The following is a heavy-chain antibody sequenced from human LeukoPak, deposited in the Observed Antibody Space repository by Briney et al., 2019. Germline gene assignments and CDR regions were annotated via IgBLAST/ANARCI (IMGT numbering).Heavy chain of an antibody. V-gene: IGHV4-39*01. Sequence: PSETLSLTCTVSGGSIISSSYYWGWIRQPPGKGLEWIVSIYYSRNTYYNPSLKSRVTIFVDTSKNQFSLRLSSVTAADTAVYYCARQGPYSSGWYPQFDYWGQGTLVTGSS. J-gene: IGHJ4*02. CDR1: GGSIISSSYY. CDR3: ARQGPYSSGWYPQFDY. CDR2: IYYSRNT. D-gene: IGHD6-19*01.